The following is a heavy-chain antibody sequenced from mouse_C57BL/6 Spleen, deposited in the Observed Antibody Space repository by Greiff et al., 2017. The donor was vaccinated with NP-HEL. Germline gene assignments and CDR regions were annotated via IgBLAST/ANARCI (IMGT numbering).Heavy chain of an antibody. CDR1: GYTFTDYS. D-gene: IGHD1-3*01. CDR3: ARDYLTSVFAY. Sequence: VQLQQSGPVLVKPGASVKMSCKASGYTFTDYSMHWVKQSHGKSLEWIGVINPYNGGTRYNQKFKGKATLTVDKSYSTANMQLTSLTSEDSAVYYCARDYLTSVFAYWGQGTLVTVSA. J-gene: IGHJ3*01. CDR2: INPYNGGT. V-gene: IGHV1-19*01.